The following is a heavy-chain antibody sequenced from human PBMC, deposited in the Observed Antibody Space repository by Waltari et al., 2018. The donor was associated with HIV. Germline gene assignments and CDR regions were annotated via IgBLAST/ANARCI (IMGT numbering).Heavy chain of an antibody. J-gene: IGHJ4*02. V-gene: IGHV3-23*04. CDR1: GFIFSSYA. CDR3: ARHGDYGDIWGYLDH. CDR2: ISASGGAS. Sequence: EVQLVESGGGLVQPGGSMRLSCAASGFIFSSYAVSWVRQAPGKGLNWISSISASGGASDDADSVKGRFIVSRDNSRNTLHLHMNSLTVDDTALYFCARHGDYGDIWGYLDHWGLGTLVTVSS. D-gene: IGHD4-17*01.